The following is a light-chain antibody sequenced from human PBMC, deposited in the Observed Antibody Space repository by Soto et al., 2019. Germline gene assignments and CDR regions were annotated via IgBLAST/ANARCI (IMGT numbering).Light chain of an antibody. Sequence: QSVLTQPASVSGSPGQSITITFTGTSSDVGGYKYVSWYQQYPGKAPTLMIYDVSNRPSGVSNRFSGSKSGNTASLTISGLQAEDEADYYCISFTSSSTLRYVFGTGTNVTV. CDR2: DVS. J-gene: IGLJ1*01. V-gene: IGLV2-14*01. CDR3: ISFTSSSTLRYV. CDR1: SSDVGGYKY.